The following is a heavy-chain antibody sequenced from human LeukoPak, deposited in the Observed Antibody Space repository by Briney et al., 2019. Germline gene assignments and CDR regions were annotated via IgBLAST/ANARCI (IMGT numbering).Heavy chain of an antibody. CDR3: ARRWVGRIAGPYYFDY. CDR1: GGSFSGYY. V-gene: IGHV4-34*01. D-gene: IGHD6-13*01. Sequence: PSETLSLTCAVYGGSFSGYYWSWIRQPPGKGLEWIGEINHSGSTNYNPSLKSRVTISVDTSKNQFSLKLSSVTAADTAVYYCARRWVGRIAGPYYFDYWGQGTLVTVSS. CDR2: INHSGST. J-gene: IGHJ4*02.